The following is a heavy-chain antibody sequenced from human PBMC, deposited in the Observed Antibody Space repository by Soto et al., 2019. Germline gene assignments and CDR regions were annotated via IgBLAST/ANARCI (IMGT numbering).Heavy chain of an antibody. CDR2: INPNSGGT. Sequence: ASVKVSCKASGYTFTGYYMHWVRQAPGQGLEWMGWINPNSGGTNYAQKFQGWVTMTRDTSISTAYMELSRLRSDDTAVYYCARGNLGYCSGGSCYWFDPWGQGTPVTVSS. V-gene: IGHV1-2*04. CDR3: ARGNLGYCSGGSCYWFDP. J-gene: IGHJ5*02. D-gene: IGHD2-15*01. CDR1: GYTFTGYY.